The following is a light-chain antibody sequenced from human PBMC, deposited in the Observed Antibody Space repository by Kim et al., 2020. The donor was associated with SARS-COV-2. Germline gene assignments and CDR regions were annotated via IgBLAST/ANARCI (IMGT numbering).Light chain of an antibody. CDR1: RGINSA. CDR2: GAS. J-gene: IGKJ3*01. V-gene: IGKV1-16*01. Sequence: DIQMTQSPSSLSASVGDRVTITCRASRGINSALSWFQQRPGKAPKSLIYGASSLESGVPSRFSGSRSGTDFTLTIPSLQPEDFATYYSLLLNTYPFTFRPGTKVDIK. CDR3: LLLNTYPFT.